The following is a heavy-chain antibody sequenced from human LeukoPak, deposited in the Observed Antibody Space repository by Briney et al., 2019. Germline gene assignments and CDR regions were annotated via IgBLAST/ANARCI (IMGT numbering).Heavy chain of an antibody. CDR1: GGSISSYY. Sequence: PSETLSLTCTVSGGSISSYYWSWIRQPPGKGLEWIGSIYHSGSTYYNPSLKSRVTISVDTSKNQFSLKLSSVTAADTAVYYCARRPYYYDSSGYRDYWGQGTLVTVSS. D-gene: IGHD3-22*01. CDR2: IYHSGST. J-gene: IGHJ4*02. CDR3: ARRPYYYDSSGYRDY. V-gene: IGHV4-59*08.